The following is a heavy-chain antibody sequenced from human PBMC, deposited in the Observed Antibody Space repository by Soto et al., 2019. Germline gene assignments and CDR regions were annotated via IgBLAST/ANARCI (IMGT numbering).Heavy chain of an antibody. Sequence: SVKVSCKASGCTFSSSTISWVRQAPGQGLEWMGGIVPIFGTANYAQKFQGRVTITADESTSTAYMELSSLRSEDTALYFCARGWGYDSTTYYYAYGGQGTSVPVSS. V-gene: IGHV1-69*13. D-gene: IGHD3-22*01. J-gene: IGHJ1*01. CDR1: GCTFSSST. CDR3: ARGWGYDSTTYYYAY. CDR2: IVPIFGTA.